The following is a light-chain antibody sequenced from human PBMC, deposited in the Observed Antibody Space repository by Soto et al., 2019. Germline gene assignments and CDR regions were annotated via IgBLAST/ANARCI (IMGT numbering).Light chain of an antibody. CDR1: QSLSTSD. J-gene: IGKJ5*01. CDR3: QQYGSLPYT. V-gene: IGKV3-20*01. Sequence: EIVLTQSPGTLSLSPGKRATLSCRASQSLSTSDLVWYQHKSGQPPRLVIHGTFSTASGIPARFSGSGSGIDFTLTISRLDPEYSAVYYCQQYGSLPYTFCRGTRLEIQ. CDR2: GTF.